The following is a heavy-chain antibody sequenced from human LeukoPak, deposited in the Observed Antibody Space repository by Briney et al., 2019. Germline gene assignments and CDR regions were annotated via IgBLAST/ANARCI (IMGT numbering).Heavy chain of an antibody. D-gene: IGHD3-22*01. V-gene: IGHV3-30*18. CDR2: ISYDGSNK. CDR1: GFTFSSYG. CDR3: AKDGYYYDSSGHTAYFQH. J-gene: IGHJ1*01. Sequence: GGSLRLSCAASGFTFSSYGTHWVRQAPGMGLEWVAVISYDGSNKYYADSVKGRFTISRDNSKNTLYLQMNSLRAEDTAVYYCAKDGYYYDSSGHTAYFQHWGQGTLVTVSS.